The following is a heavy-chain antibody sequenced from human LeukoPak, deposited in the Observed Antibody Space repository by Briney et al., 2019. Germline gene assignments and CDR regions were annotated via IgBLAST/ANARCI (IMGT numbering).Heavy chain of an antibody. J-gene: IGHJ5*02. D-gene: IGHD5-24*01. Sequence: PSETLSLTCSVSDGSTTGYYWSWIRQPPGKGLEWIAYVYYTGRTLYNPSLESRVTISVDTSKDQFSLKVSSVTAADTAVYYCARHTAEKYNWFDRWSQGTLVTVSS. CDR3: ARHTAEKYNWFDR. CDR1: DGSTTGYY. V-gene: IGHV4-59*08. CDR2: VYYTGRT.